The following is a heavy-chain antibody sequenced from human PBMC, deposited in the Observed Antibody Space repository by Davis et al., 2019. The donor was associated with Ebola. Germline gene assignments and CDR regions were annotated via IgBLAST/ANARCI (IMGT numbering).Heavy chain of an antibody. D-gene: IGHD2-2*01. CDR3: ARGRGIVLVPAAMTLYYYGMDV. Sequence: MPGGSLRLSCAVYGGSFSGYYWSWIRQPPGKGLEWIGEINHSGSTNYNPSLKSRVTISVDTSKNQFSLKLSSVTAADTAVYYCARGRGIVLVPAAMTLYYYGMDVWGQGTTVTVSS. J-gene: IGHJ6*02. CDR2: INHSGST. CDR1: GGSFSGYY. V-gene: IGHV4-34*01.